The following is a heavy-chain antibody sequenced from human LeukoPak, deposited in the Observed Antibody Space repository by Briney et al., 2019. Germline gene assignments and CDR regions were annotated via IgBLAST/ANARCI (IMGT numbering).Heavy chain of an antibody. V-gene: IGHV4-59*01. CDR2: IYYSGST. CDR1: GGSISSYY. Sequence: SETLSLTCTVSGGSISSYYWSWIRQPPGKGLEWIGYIYYSGSTNYNPSLKSRVTISVDTSKNQFSLKLSSVTAADTAVYYCAGDRRGYYDSSGYYHVFDYWGQGTLVTVSS. CDR3: AGDRRGYYDSSGYYHVFDY. D-gene: IGHD3-22*01. J-gene: IGHJ4*02.